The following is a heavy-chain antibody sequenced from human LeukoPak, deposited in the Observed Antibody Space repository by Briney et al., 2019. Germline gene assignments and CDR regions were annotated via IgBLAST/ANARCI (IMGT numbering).Heavy chain of an antibody. D-gene: IGHD6-13*01. CDR3: ARELRSGYSSSWYPLGQNWFDP. CDR1: GFAFGSYA. CDR2: ISHDGDNT. J-gene: IGHJ5*02. V-gene: IGHV3-30-3*01. Sequence: GTSLRLSCEASGFAFGSYAMHWVRQAPGRGLEWVAVISHDGDNTNSGESVRGRFTLSRDNLKNTLYLQMNSLRGEDTALYYCARELRSGYSSSWYPLGQNWFDPWGQGTLVTVSS.